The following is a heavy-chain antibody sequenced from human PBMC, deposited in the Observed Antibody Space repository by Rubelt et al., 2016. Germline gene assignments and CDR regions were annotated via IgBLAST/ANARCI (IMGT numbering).Heavy chain of an antibody. Sequence: QLQLQESGPGLVKPSETLSLTCTVSGGSISSYYWNWIRQPPGQGLEWIGYISYTGSTKYSPSLKSRVAISVDTSKNQFSLRLSSVTAADTAVYFCARDSAGFDYWGQGTLVTVSS. CDR3: ARDSAGFDY. J-gene: IGHJ4*02. D-gene: IGHD6-13*01. CDR1: GGSISSYY. CDR2: ISYTGST. V-gene: IGHV4-59*01.